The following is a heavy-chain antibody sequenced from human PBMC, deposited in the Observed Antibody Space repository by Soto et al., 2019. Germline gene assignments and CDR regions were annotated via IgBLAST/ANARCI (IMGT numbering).Heavy chain of an antibody. V-gene: IGHV3-30*18. CDR2: ISHDGSEK. Sequence: QVQLVESGRGVVQPGDSLRLSCAASGFMFSGYGMHWIRQAPGKGLEWVAVISHDGSEKYYGDSVKGRCTVSRDNSNNTLFLQIDSLRAEDTAVYYCAKLVGGVKAIGAPGDWLDPWGQGTLVTVSS. CDR1: GFMFSGYG. D-gene: IGHD3-3*01. J-gene: IGHJ5*02. CDR3: AKLVGGVKAIGAPGDWLDP.